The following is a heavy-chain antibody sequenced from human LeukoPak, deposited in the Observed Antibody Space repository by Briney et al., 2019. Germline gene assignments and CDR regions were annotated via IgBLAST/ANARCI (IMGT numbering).Heavy chain of an antibody. J-gene: IGHJ4*02. V-gene: IGHV3-7*04. CDR1: GFIYSNAW. Sequence: RGSLTLPCAASGFIYSNAWMSWVRQAPGKGVEWVANINQDGSEKYYVDSVKGRFTISRDNAKNSLYLQMNSLRAEDTAMYYCGRGRGSGYWGQGDLVTVSS. CDR3: GRGRGSGY. D-gene: IGHD3-16*01. CDR2: INQDGSEK.